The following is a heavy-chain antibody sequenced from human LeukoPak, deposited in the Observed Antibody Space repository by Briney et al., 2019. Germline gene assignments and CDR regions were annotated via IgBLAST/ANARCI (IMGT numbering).Heavy chain of an antibody. J-gene: IGHJ6*03. CDR3: ARGVGYCSSTSCYTPYYYYMDV. CDR1: GGSISSYY. CDR2: IYYSGST. Sequence: PSETLSLTCTVSGGSISSYYWSWIWQPPGKGLEWIGYIYYSGSTNYNPSLKSRVTISVDTSKNQFSLKLSSVTAADTAVYYCARGVGYCSSTSCYTPYYYYMDVWGKGTTVTVSS. V-gene: IGHV4-59*01. D-gene: IGHD2-2*02.